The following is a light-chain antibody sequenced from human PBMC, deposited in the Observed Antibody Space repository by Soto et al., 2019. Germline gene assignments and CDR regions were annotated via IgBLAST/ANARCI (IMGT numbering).Light chain of an antibody. V-gene: IGKV3D-7*01. CDR2: DAS. CDR3: QQNYDGAALT. J-gene: IGKJ4*01. Sequence: EIVLTQSPRTLSLSPGETATLSCRASQSVSSSYFAWYQQKPGQALRLLIYDASTRATGIPARLSGSGSGTDFTLPTTSLQQEDVAVSYCQQNYDGAALTFGGGTKVDIK. CDR1: QSVSSSY.